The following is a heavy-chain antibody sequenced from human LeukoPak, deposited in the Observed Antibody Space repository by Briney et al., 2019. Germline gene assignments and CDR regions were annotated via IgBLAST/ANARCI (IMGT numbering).Heavy chain of an antibody. CDR3: ARTFYDTLDSDAFDF. Sequence: ASVKVSCKASGGTFSSYALSWVRQAPGQGLEWMGGIIPIFGTPKYAQRFQGRVTITADGSTSTAYMELSSLRSDDTAVYYCARTFYDTLDSDAFDFWGQGTMVIVSS. CDR1: GGTFSSYA. CDR2: IIPIFGTP. V-gene: IGHV1-69*01. J-gene: IGHJ3*01. D-gene: IGHD2/OR15-2a*01.